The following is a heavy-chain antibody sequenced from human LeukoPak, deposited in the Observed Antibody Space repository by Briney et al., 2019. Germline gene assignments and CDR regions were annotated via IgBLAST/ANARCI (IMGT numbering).Heavy chain of an antibody. J-gene: IGHJ2*01. D-gene: IGHD2-21*01. CDR3: ARGAYGGDNWHFDL. V-gene: IGHV3-13*01. CDR1: GFTLSWYD. CDR2: FGTAGDR. Sequence: GGSVRLSCAASGFTLSWYDTHWVRQPLGKGLEWVPGFGTAGDRYYLASVRGRFTITREDARNVFYLQLNSLRAGDTAVYYCARGAYGGDNWHFDLWGRGTLVTVSS.